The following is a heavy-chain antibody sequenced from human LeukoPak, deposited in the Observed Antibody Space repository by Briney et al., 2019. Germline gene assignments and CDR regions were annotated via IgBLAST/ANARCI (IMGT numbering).Heavy chain of an antibody. Sequence: PSETLSLTCIVSGYSISSDYFCGLVRQPPGNGLEWIGSIFHSGSVYYNPSLKRRVTISVDPSKNRFSLKLTSVTAADTAVYYCARVVASTSIDSWGQGTLVTVSS. CDR3: ARVVASTSIDS. CDR1: GYSISSDYF. V-gene: IGHV4-38-2*02. J-gene: IGHJ4*02. D-gene: IGHD2-15*01. CDR2: IFHSGSV.